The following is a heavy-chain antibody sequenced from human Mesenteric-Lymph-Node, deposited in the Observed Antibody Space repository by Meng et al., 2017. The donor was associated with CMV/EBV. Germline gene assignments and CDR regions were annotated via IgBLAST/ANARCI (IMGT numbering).Heavy chain of an antibody. V-gene: IGHV3-30-3*01. CDR3: ARDGSYNFDY. CDR1: GFTFSSYA. D-gene: IGHD1-26*01. CDR2: ISYDGDNK. J-gene: IGHJ4*02. Sequence: GESLKISCAASGFTFSSYAMHWVRQAPGKGLEWMAVISYDGDNKYYADSVKGRFTISRDNSNNTLYLQMNSLRAEDTAVYYCARDGSYNFDYWGQGTLVTVSS.